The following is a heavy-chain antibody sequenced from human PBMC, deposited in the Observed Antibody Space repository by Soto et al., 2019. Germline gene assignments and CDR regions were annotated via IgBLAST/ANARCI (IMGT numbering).Heavy chain of an antibody. Sequence: GGSLRLSCAASGFPFSKYAMHWVRQAPGKGLEWVAIIWYDGNDKYYADSVKGRFSISRDNSQNTVYLQLNSLRAEDTALYYCARDFGRDQPIDYWGQGAPVTVSS. V-gene: IGHV3-33*01. CDR3: ARDFGRDQPIDY. J-gene: IGHJ4*02. CDR1: GFPFSKYA. D-gene: IGHD3-16*01. CDR2: IWYDGNDK.